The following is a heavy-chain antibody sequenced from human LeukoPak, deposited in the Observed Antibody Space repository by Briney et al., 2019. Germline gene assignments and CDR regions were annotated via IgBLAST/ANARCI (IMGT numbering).Heavy chain of an antibody. CDR3: AKDGWGSYNFDY. CDR2: ISGSGGST. J-gene: IGHJ4*02. D-gene: IGHD1-26*01. V-gene: IGHV3-23*01. CDR1: GFTFSSYA. Sequence: GGSLILSCAASGFTFSSYAMSWVRQAPGKGLEWVSAISGSGGSTYYADSVKGRFTISRDNSKNTLYLQMNSLRAEDTAVYYCAKDGWGSYNFDYWGQGTLVTVSS.